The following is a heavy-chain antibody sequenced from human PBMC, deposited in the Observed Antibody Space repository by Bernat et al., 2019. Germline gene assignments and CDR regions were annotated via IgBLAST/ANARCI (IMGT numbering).Heavy chain of an antibody. J-gene: IGHJ3*02. Sequence: EVQLVESGGGVVQPGGSLRLSCAASGFTFDDYAMHWVRQAPGKGLEWVSLISGDGGSTYYADSVKGRFNISRDNSKNSLYLQMNSLRTEDTALYYCAKDPYYYGSGSDAFDIWGQGTMVTVSS. CDR2: ISGDGGST. V-gene: IGHV3-43*02. CDR3: AKDPYYYGSGSDAFDI. D-gene: IGHD3-10*01. CDR1: GFTFDDYA.